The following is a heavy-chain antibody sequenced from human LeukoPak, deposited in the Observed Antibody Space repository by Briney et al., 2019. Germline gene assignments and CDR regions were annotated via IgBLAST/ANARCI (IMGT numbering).Heavy chain of an antibody. CDR2: IKQDGTEK. J-gene: IGHJ4*02. V-gene: IGHV3-7*01. CDR1: GFTFTSYW. D-gene: IGHD1-1*01. CDR3: AKYRVGEPWTFDY. Sequence: GGSLRLSCAASGFTFTSYWMSWVRQAPGKGLEWVANIKQDGTEKYYVDSVKGRFTISRDNPKNSLYLQMNSLKAEDTAVYYCAKYRVGEPWTFDYWGQGTLVTVSS.